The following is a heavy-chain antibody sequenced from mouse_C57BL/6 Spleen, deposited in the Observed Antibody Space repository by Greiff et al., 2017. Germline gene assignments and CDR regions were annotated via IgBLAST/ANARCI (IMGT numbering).Heavy chain of an antibody. J-gene: IGHJ2*01. Sequence: VQLQQSGAELVRPGASVKLSCTASGFNIKDDYMHWVKQRPEQGLEWIGWIDPENGDTEYASKFQGKATITTDTSSNTAYLQLSSLTSEDTAVYYCTTQGNCDWGQGTTLTVSS. V-gene: IGHV14-4*01. CDR2: IDPENGDT. CDR3: TTQGNCD. D-gene: IGHD2-1*01. CDR1: GFNIKDDY.